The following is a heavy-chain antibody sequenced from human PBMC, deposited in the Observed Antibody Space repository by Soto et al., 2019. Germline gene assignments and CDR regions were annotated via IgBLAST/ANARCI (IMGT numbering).Heavy chain of an antibody. J-gene: IGHJ3*02. CDR2: ISPHNDRT. D-gene: IGHD6-19*01. V-gene: IGHV1-18*01. CDR3: ARDLYYSSGRYFDHDALDI. CDR1: GYNFTSYG. Sequence: QVQLVQSGADVKKPGASVKVSCKASGYNFTSYGISWVRQAPGQGLEWMGWISPHNDRTKYARRFQDRVTMTTETPTSTVYMELWSLRSDDTAVYYCARDLYYSSGRYFDHDALDIWGQGTVVTVSS.